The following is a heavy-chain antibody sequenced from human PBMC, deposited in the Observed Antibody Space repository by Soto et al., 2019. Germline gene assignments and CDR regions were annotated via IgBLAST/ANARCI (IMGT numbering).Heavy chain of an antibody. V-gene: IGHV1-69*02. CDR3: ATSYGSGSTHIDS. CDR2: VNPIVGMS. CDR1: GGTFNSYT. D-gene: IGHD3-10*01. Sequence: QVQLVQSGVEVKKPGASVKVSCTASGGTFNSYTLNWVRQAPGQRLEWVGRVNPIVGMSSAASKFQGRVPVTADKSTSTAYMVLNGLKSGDTALYYCATSYGSGSTHIDSWGQGTLVTVSS. J-gene: IGHJ4*02.